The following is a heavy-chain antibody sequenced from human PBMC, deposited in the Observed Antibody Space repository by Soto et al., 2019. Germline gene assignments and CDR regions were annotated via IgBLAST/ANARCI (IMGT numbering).Heavy chain of an antibody. V-gene: IGHV1-3*01. Sequence: ASVKVSCKASGYTFTSYAMHWVRQAPGQRLEWMGWINAYNGNTKYAQNLQGRVSITTDTSTNTAYMEVRSLRSDDTAVYYCARGGYYDSSGSRNYHYYGMNVWGQGTTVTVSS. CDR3: ARGGYYDSSGSRNYHYYGMNV. D-gene: IGHD3-22*01. J-gene: IGHJ6*02. CDR2: INAYNGNT. CDR1: GYTFTSYA.